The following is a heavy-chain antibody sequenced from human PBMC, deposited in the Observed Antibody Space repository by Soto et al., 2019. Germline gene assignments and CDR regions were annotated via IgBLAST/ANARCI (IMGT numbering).Heavy chain of an antibody. CDR2: ISGSGGST. CDR1: GFTFSSYA. D-gene: IGHD1-1*01. Sequence: GGSLRLSCAASGFTFSSYAMSWVRQAPGKGLEWVSAISGSGGSTYYADSVKGRFTISRDNSKNTLYLQMNSLRAEDTAVYYCAKDGRDGYNFSPFVDWGQGTLVTVSS. V-gene: IGHV3-23*01. J-gene: IGHJ4*02. CDR3: AKDGRDGYNFSPFVD.